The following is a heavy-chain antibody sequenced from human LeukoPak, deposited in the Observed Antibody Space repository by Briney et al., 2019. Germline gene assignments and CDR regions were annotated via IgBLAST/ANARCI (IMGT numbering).Heavy chain of an antibody. Sequence: PGGSLRLSCAASGFTFSSYSMNWVRQAPGKGLEWVSSISSSSSYIYYADSVKGRFTISRDNAKNSLYLQMNSLRAEDTPVYYCARDPRYSSGWYRGGNWFDPWGQGTLVTVSS. V-gene: IGHV3-21*01. CDR2: ISSSSSYI. CDR3: ARDPRYSSGWYRGGNWFDP. CDR1: GFTFSSYS. D-gene: IGHD6-19*01. J-gene: IGHJ5*02.